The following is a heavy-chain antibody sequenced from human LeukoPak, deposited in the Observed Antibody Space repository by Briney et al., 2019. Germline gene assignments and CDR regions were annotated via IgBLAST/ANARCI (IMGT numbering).Heavy chain of an antibody. CDR3: ARDRPRYDSSGYYPHDAFDI. Sequence: SETLSLTCTVSGGSISSYYWSWIRQPAGKGLEWIGRIYTSGSTNYNPSLKSRVTISVDTSKNQFSLKLSSVTAADTAVYYCARDRPRYDSSGYYPHDAFDIWGQGTMVTVSS. CDR2: IYTSGST. J-gene: IGHJ3*02. CDR1: GGSISSYY. V-gene: IGHV4-4*07. D-gene: IGHD3-22*01.